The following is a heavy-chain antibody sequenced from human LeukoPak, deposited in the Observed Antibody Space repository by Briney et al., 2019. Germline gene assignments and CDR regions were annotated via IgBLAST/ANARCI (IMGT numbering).Heavy chain of an antibody. CDR2: IYYSGST. Sequence: SETLSLTCTVSGGSVSSGSYYWRWIRQPTGKGLEWIGYIYYSGSTNYNPSLKSRVTISVDTSKNQFSLKLSSVTAADTAVCYCARDKDAFDIWGQGTMVTVSS. V-gene: IGHV4-61*01. J-gene: IGHJ3*02. CDR1: GGSVSSGSYY. CDR3: ARDKDAFDI.